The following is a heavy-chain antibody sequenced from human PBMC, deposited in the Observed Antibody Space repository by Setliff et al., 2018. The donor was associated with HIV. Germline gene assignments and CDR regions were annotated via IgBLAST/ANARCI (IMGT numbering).Heavy chain of an antibody. Sequence: KASETLSLTCTVSGGSISSHYWTWIRQPPGKELEWIGSIYYSGSPNYNPSLKSRVTMSVDTSKNQFSLKLTSVTAADTAVYFCARTDHTSSSDFWGQGTLVTVSS. J-gene: IGHJ4*02. V-gene: IGHV4-59*11. CDR3: ARTDHTSSSDF. CDR1: GGSISSHY. CDR2: IYYSGSP. D-gene: IGHD6-6*01.